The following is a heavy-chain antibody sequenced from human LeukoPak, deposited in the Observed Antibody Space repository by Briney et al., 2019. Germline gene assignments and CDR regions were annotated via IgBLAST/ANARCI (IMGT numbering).Heavy chain of an antibody. D-gene: IGHD6-19*01. V-gene: IGHV4-59*01. CDR1: GVSLSSYY. J-gene: IGHJ4*02. CDR2: IYNSGTT. CDR3: ARETSRGWYCFDS. Sequence: SGTLSLTCTVSGVSLSSYYWSWVRQPPGKGLEWIGYIYNSGTTNYNPSLKSRVTISVDTSKNQFSLKLNSVTAADTAVYYCARETSRGWYCFDSWGRGTVVTVSS.